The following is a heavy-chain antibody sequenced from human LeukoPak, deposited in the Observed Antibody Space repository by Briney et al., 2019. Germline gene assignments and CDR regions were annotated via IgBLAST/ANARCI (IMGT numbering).Heavy chain of an antibody. V-gene: IGHV4-38-2*02. Sequence: PSETLSLACAVSGYSIRSGYYWGWIRQPPGKGLEWIGHTYHSGSTYYSPSLKSRVAISVDTSKNQFSLKLNSVTAADTAVYFCARDRTGDYNYYMDVWGKGTTVTVSS. J-gene: IGHJ6*03. CDR1: GYSIRSGYY. CDR3: ARDRTGDYNYYMDV. CDR2: TYHSGST. D-gene: IGHD4-17*01.